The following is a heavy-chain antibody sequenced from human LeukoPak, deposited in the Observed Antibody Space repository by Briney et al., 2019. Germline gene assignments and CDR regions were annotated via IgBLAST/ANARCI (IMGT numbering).Heavy chain of an antibody. Sequence: SETLSLTCTVSSDSISSSTYYWGWIRQPPGKGLEWIGSIYYSGSSYYKTSLKSRVTISVDTSKKQFSLRLSSVTAADTAVYYCARHVRFCSGGTCHGPDYFDYWGQGNRATVSS. CDR2: IYYSGSS. V-gene: IGHV4-39*01. CDR3: ARHVRFCSGGTCHGPDYFDY. D-gene: IGHD2-15*01. J-gene: IGHJ4*02. CDR1: SDSISSSTYY.